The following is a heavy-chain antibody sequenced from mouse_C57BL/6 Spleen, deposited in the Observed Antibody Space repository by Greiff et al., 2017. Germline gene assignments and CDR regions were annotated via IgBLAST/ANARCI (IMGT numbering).Heavy chain of an antibody. V-gene: IGHV1-78*01. D-gene: IGHD1-1*01. Sequence: VQLQQSDAELVKPGASVKLSCKVSGYTFTDHTIHWMKQRPEPGLEWIGYIYPRDGSTKYNEKFKGKATLTADKSSSTAYMQLNSLTSEDSAVYFCAREVITTGVAFDYWGQGTTLTVSS. CDR1: GYTFTDHT. J-gene: IGHJ2*01. CDR2: IYPRDGST. CDR3: AREVITTGVAFDY.